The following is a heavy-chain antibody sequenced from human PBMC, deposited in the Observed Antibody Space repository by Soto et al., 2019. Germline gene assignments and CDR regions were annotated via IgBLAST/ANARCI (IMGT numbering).Heavy chain of an antibody. CDR2: IYYSGST. CDR1: GGSISSYY. V-gene: IGHV4-59*01. J-gene: IGHJ4*02. D-gene: IGHD6-19*01. CDR3: ARQSSGWFSGGFDY. Sequence: SETLSLTCTVSGGSISSYYWSWIRQPPGKGLEWIGYIYYSGSTNYNPSLKSRVTISVDTSKNQFSLKLSSVTAADTAVYYCARQSSGWFSGGFDYWGQGTLVTVSS.